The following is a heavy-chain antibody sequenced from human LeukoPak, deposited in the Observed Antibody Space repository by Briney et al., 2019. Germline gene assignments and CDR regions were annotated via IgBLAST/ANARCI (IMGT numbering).Heavy chain of an antibody. D-gene: IGHD5-24*01. Sequence: PSETLSLTCTVSGGSISSYYWSWIRQPPGKGLEWIGYIYYSGSTNYNPSLKSRVTISVDTSKNQFSLKLSSVTAADTAVYYCARFRDGYNFNYFDYWGQGTLVTVSS. CDR3: ARFRDGYNFNYFDY. V-gene: IGHV4-59*01. J-gene: IGHJ4*02. CDR1: GGSISSYY. CDR2: IYYSGST.